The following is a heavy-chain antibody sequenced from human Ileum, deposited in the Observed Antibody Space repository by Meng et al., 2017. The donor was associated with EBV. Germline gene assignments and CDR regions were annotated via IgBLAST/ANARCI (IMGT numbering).Heavy chain of an antibody. Sequence: EVHLLESGGGLVQPGGSLSLSCAASGFNFNIYAINWVRQAPGRGLEWVSGITASGGTSYYADSVKGRFSISRDNSANTVYLQMNSLRAEDTAVYFCSNLPYTYWGQGTLVTVSS. V-gene: IGHV3-23*01. CDR2: ITASGGTS. D-gene: IGHD2-2*01. J-gene: IGHJ4*02. CDR3: SNLPYTY. CDR1: GFNFNIYA.